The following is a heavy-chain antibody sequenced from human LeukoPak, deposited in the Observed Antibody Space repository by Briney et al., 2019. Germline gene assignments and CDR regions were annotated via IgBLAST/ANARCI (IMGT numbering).Heavy chain of an antibody. V-gene: IGHV3-74*01. CDR2: INSDGSST. CDR3: ASLYSSGWPYFDY. CDR1: GFTFSSYW. D-gene: IGHD6-19*01. J-gene: IGHJ4*02. Sequence: GGSLGLSCAASGFTFSSYWMHWGRQAPGKGLVWVSRINSDGSSTSYADSVKGRFTISRDNAKNTLYLQMNSLRAEDTAVYYCASLYSSGWPYFDYWGQGTLVTVSS.